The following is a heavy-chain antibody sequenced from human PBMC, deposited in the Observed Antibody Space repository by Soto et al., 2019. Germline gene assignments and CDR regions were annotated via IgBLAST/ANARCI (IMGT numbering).Heavy chain of an antibody. J-gene: IGHJ4*02. Sequence: ESGGGVVQPGRSLRLSCAPSGFTFSTYGIHWVRQAPGKGLEWVAVIWYDASKEYYADSVKGRFTISRDNSKNTLYLQMNSRRADDTAVFYCAGDPVGGGELSYFDYWGQGTLVTVSS. D-gene: IGHD3-16*02. V-gene: IGHV3-33*03. CDR2: IWYDASKE. CDR3: AGDPVGGGELSYFDY. CDR1: GFTFSTYG.